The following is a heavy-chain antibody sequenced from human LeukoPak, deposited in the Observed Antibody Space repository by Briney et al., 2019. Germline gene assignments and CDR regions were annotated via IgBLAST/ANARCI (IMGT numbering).Heavy chain of an antibody. V-gene: IGHV4-4*02. CDR3: ARHGYQWLVQAEYFQQ. D-gene: IGHD6-19*01. CDR2: IYHTGST. CDR1: GASISSDNW. Sequence: SETLSLTCAVSGASISSDNWRIWVRQPPGKGLEWIGDIYHTGSTYYNPSLKSRVTISVDTSKNQFSLKLNSVTAADTAVYYCARHGYQWLVQAEYFQQWGQGTLVTVSS. J-gene: IGHJ1*01.